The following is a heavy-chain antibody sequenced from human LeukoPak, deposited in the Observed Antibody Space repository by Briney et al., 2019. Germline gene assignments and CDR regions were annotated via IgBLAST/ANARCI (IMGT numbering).Heavy chain of an antibody. CDR3: ATVGTTGTRWFDP. CDR1: AYTFSTSW. D-gene: IGHD1-1*01. Sequence: GESLKISCKTSAYTFSTSWIAWVRQMPGKGLEWMGIIFPLDSDTRYSPSLQGQVTISVDNSINTAYLQWSSLKTSDTAIYYCATVGTTGTRWFDPWGQGTLVTVSS. V-gene: IGHV5-51*01. J-gene: IGHJ5*02. CDR2: IFPLDSDT.